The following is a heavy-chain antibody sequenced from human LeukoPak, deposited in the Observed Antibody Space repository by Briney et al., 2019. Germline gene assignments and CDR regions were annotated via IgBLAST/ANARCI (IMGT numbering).Heavy chain of an antibody. D-gene: IGHD3-10*01. CDR1: GYTFTGYY. J-gene: IGHJ2*01. Sequence: ASVKVSCKASGYTFTGYYMHWVRQAPGQGLEWVGWINPNSGGTNYAQKFQGRVTMTRDTSISTAYMELSRLRSDDTAVYYCAREYYYGSGTRWYFDLWGRGTLVTVSS. V-gene: IGHV1-2*02. CDR2: INPNSGGT. CDR3: AREYYYGSGTRWYFDL.